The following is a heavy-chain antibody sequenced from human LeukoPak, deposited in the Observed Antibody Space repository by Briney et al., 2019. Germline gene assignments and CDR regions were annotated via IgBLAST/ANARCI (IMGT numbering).Heavy chain of an antibody. V-gene: IGHV3-23*01. CDR1: GFTFSSYA. CDR3: AKGQMDTIFGVVTRTNWFGP. D-gene: IGHD3-3*01. CDR2: ISGSGGST. Sequence: GGSLRLSCAASGFTFSSYAMSWVRQAPGKGLEWVSAISGSGGSTYYADSVKGRFTISRDNSKNTLYLQMNSLRAEDTAVYYCAKGQMDTIFGVVTRTNWFGPWGQGTLVTVSS. J-gene: IGHJ5*02.